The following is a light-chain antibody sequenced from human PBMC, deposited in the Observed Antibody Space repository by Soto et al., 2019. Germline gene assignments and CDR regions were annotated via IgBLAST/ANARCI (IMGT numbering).Light chain of an antibody. Sequence: QPVLTQSPSASASLGASVKLTCTLSSGHSSFAIAWHQQQPEKGPRYLMKLNSDGSHSKGDGIPDRFSGSRSGAERYLPISSLQSEDEADYYCQTWGTGIRVFGGGTKLTFL. V-gene: IGLV4-69*01. J-gene: IGLJ2*01. CDR1: SGHSSFA. CDR3: QTWGTGIRV. CDR2: LNSDGSH.